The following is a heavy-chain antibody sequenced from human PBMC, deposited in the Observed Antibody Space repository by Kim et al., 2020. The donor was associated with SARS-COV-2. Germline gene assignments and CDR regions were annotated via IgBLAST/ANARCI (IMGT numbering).Heavy chain of an antibody. CDR1: GFTFHDHA. V-gene: IGHV3-9*01. J-gene: IGHJ6*02. D-gene: IGHD3-3*02. CDR2: IMWNTDGI. Sequence: GGSLRLSCIASGFTFHDHAMHWVRQAPGKGLEWVSGIMWNTDGIGYADSVKGRFTNSIDKAKNFLYLQMNSLRPEDTALYYCTKDVLAGGADVWGQGTAVIVSS. CDR3: TKDVLAGGADV.